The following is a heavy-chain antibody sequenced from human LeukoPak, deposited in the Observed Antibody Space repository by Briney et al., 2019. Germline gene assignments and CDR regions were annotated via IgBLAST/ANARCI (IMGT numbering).Heavy chain of an antibody. Sequence: GGSLRLSCAASGFTFSSYAMHWVRQAPGKGLEYVSAISSNGGSTYYANSVKGRFTISRDNSKNTLYLQMGSLRAEDMAVYYCARDPGIVVVPVASDAFDIWGQGTMVTVSS. V-gene: IGHV3-64*01. J-gene: IGHJ3*02. CDR2: ISSNGGST. CDR1: GFTFSSYA. D-gene: IGHD2-2*01. CDR3: ARDPGIVVVPVASDAFDI.